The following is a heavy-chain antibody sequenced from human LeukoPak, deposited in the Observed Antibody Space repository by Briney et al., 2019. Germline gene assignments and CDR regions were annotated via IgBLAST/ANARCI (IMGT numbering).Heavy chain of an antibody. CDR3: ARGRIAAAGAPRGSNWFDP. CDR1: GGSISSGGYY. J-gene: IGHJ5*02. Sequence: SETLSLTCTVSGGSISSGGYYWSWIRQPPGKGLEWIGYIYHSGSTYYNPSLKSRVTISVDRSKNQFSLKLSSVTAADTAVYYCARGRIAAAGAPRGSNWFDPWGQGTLVTVSS. V-gene: IGHV4-30-2*01. CDR2: IYHSGST. D-gene: IGHD6-13*01.